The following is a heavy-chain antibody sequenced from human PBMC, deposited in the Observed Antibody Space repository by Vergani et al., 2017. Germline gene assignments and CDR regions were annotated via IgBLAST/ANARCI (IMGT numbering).Heavy chain of an antibody. V-gene: IGHV1-18*04. D-gene: IGHD6-6*01. CDR3: ARDVYTYSSSPGAFDI. CDR1: GYTFTSYG. CDR2: ISAYNGNT. Sequence: QVQLVQSGAEVKKPGASVKVSCKASGYTFTSYGISWVRQAPGQGLEWMGWISAYNGNTNYAQQLQGRVTMTTDTSTGTAYMELRSLRSDDTAVYYCARDVYTYSSSPGAFDIWGQGTMVTVSS. J-gene: IGHJ3*02.